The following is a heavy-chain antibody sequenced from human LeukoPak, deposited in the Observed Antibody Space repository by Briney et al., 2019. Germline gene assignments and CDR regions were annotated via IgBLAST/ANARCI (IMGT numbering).Heavy chain of an antibody. CDR3: ARAPPGRKNSSGYYYAFDY. CDR2: INHSGST. V-gene: IGHV4-34*01. J-gene: IGHJ4*02. Sequence: ASETLSLTCAVYGGSFSGYYWSWIRQPPGKGLEWIGEINHSGSTNYNPSLKSRVTISVDTSKNQFSLKLSSVTAADTAVYYCARAPPGRKNSSGYYYAFDYWGQGTLVTVSS. CDR1: GGSFSGYY. D-gene: IGHD3-22*01.